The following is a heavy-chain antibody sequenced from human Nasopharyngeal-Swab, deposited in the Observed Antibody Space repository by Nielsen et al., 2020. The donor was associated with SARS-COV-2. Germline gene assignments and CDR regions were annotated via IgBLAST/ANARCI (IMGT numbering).Heavy chain of an antibody. CDR2: ISYDGSNK. CDR3: AREAQTGYSSGWSYYYYGMDV. Sequence: GESLKISCAASGFTFSSYAMHWVRQAPGKGLEWVAVISYDGSNKYYADSVKGRFTISRDNSKNTLYLQMNSLRAEDTAVYYCAREAQTGYSSGWSYYYYGMDVWGKGTTVTVSS. J-gene: IGHJ6*04. D-gene: IGHD6-19*01. CDR1: GFTFSSYA. V-gene: IGHV3-30*04.